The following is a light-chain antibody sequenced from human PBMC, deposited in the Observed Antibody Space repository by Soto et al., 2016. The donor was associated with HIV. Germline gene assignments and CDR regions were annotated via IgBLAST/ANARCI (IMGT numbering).Light chain of an antibody. Sequence: DIQMTQSPSTLSASVGDKVTITCRASQSISSWLAWYQQKPGKAPKLLIYKASSLESGVPSRFSGSGSGTEFTLTISSLQPDDFATYYCQQYNSYPYTFGQGTKLEIK. CDR1: QSISSW. V-gene: IGKV1-5*03. J-gene: IGKJ2*01. CDR3: QQYNSYPYT. CDR2: KAS.